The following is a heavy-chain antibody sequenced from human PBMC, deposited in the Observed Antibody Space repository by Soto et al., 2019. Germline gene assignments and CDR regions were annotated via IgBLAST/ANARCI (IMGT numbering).Heavy chain of an antibody. CDR1: GFTFSNYA. J-gene: IGHJ4*02. CDR2: ISGSAYST. D-gene: IGHD5-12*01. Sequence: GGSLRLSCTASGFTFSNYAMCWVRQAPGKGLEWVSAISGSAYSTYYADSVKGRFTISRDNTENTLYLQMHSLRAEDTAVYYCAKDARGGYIVASDYWGQGTLVTVSS. CDR3: AKDARGGYIVASDY. V-gene: IGHV3-23*01.